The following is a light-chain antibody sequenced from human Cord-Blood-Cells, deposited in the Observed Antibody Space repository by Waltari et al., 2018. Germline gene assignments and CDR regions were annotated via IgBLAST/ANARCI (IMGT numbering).Light chain of an antibody. CDR3: QQSYSTPWT. CDR1: QSISSY. CDR2: AAS. V-gene: IGKV1-39*01. Sequence: DIQMTKYPSSLSASVGDRVTITCRASQSISSYLNWYQQKPGKAPKLLIYAASSLQSGVPSRFSGSGSGTDFTLTISSLQPEDFATYYCQQSYSTPWTFGQGTKVEIK. J-gene: IGKJ1*01.